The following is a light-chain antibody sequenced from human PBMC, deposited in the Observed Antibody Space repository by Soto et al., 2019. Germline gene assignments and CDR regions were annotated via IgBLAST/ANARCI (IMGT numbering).Light chain of an antibody. CDR2: GAS. V-gene: IGKV3-15*01. CDR3: QQYNNWPPIT. Sequence: EIVMTQCPATLSVSPGERATRPCRGSQSVSSNLAWYQQKPGQAPRLLIYGASTRATGIPARFSGSGSGTEFTLTISSLQSEDFAVYYCQQYNNWPPITFGQGTRLEI. CDR1: QSVSSN. J-gene: IGKJ5*01.